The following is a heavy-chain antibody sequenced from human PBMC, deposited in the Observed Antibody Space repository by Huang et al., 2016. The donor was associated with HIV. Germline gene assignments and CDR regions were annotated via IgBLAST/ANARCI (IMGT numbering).Heavy chain of an antibody. CDR3: GGRPSSAWSGGFDI. Sequence: GYFFIAYWIGWVRQRPGKGLEFLGRIRPDDSNTKYGPSMEGQVTMSVDQSTTTAYLQWNSLKASDTALYYCGGRPSSAWSGGFDIWGQGTMVTVSP. CDR2: IRPDDSNT. J-gene: IGHJ3*02. CDR1: GYFFIAYW. D-gene: IGHD6-19*01. V-gene: IGHV5-51*01.